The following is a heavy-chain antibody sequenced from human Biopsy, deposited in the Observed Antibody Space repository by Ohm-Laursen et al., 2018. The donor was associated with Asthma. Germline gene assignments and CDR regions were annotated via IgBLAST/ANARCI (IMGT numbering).Heavy chain of an antibody. CDR2: INAGNGNT. J-gene: IGHJ3*02. Sequence: GSSVTVSCKASGYTFTSYAMHWVRQAPGQRLEWMGWINAGNGNTKYSQKFQGRVTITRDTSASTAYMELSSLRSEDTAVYYCASSIAVADSDAFDIWGQGTMVTVSS. V-gene: IGHV1-3*01. D-gene: IGHD6-19*01. CDR1: GYTFTSYA. CDR3: ASSIAVADSDAFDI.